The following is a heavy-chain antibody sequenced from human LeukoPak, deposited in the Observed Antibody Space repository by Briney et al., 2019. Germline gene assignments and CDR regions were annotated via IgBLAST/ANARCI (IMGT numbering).Heavy chain of an antibody. D-gene: IGHD6-6*01. J-gene: IGHJ4*02. CDR1: GFTFSSYA. V-gene: IGHV3-23*01. CDR2: IGGSGDNT. CDR3: AKWKYSNSGIDDY. Sequence: GGSLRLSCAASGFTFSSYAMSWVRQVPGKGLEWVSVIGGSGDNTYYADSVKGRFTVSRDNSKNMLYLQMNSLRAEDTAVYYCAKWKYSNSGIDDYWGQGTLVTVSS.